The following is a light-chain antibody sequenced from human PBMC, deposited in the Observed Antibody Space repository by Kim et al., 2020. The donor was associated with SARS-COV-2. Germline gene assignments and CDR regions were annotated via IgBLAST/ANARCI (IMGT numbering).Light chain of an antibody. CDR3: QQYGSSKT. CDR2: GAS. Sequence: LSPGERATLSCRASQSVNSNYLAWYQQKPGQAPRLLIYGASTRATGIPDRFSGSGSGTDFTLTISRLEPEDFAVYYCQQYGSSKTFGQGTKVEIK. J-gene: IGKJ1*01. V-gene: IGKV3-20*01. CDR1: QSVNSNY.